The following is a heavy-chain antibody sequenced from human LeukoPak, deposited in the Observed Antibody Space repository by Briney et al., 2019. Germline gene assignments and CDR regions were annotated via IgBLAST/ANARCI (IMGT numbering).Heavy chain of an antibody. Sequence: GGSLRLSCAASGFTSRSYWMHWVRQAPGKGLVRVSRINSDGTTTNYADSVKGRFTISRDNAKNTLYLQMNSLRAEDTAVYYCARSTHSGWGGYYFEYWGQGTLVTVSS. J-gene: IGHJ4*02. CDR2: INSDGTTT. D-gene: IGHD6-19*01. CDR3: ARSTHSGWGGYYFEY. CDR1: GFTSRSYW. V-gene: IGHV3-74*01.